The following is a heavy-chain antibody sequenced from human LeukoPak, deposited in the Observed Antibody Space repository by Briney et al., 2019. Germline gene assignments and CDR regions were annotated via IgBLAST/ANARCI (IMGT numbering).Heavy chain of an antibody. CDR3: ARGQLLLEGYFYYMDV. V-gene: IGHV3-30*01. D-gene: IGHD2-2*01. Sequence: GGSLRLSCAASGFTFSSYPMHWVRQAPGKGLEWVAVVSDDGNKKFDANFVKGRFTISRDNSKNTLYLQMNSLRGEDTAVYYCARGQLLLEGYFYYMDVWGEGTTVTVSS. CDR1: GFTFSSYP. J-gene: IGHJ6*03. CDR2: VSDDGNKK.